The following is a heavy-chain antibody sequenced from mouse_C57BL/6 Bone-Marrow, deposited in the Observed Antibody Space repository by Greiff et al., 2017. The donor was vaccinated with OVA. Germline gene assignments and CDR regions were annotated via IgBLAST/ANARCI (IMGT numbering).Heavy chain of an antibody. Sequence: SGPVLVKPGASVKMSCKASGYTFTDYYMNWVKQSHGKSLEWIGVINPYNGGTSYNQKFKGKATLTVDKSSSTAYMELNSLTSEDSAVYYCARATTAFMDYWGQGTSVTVSS. V-gene: IGHV1-19*01. D-gene: IGHD1-2*01. CDR3: ARATTAFMDY. J-gene: IGHJ4*01. CDR1: GYTFTDYY. CDR2: INPYNGGT.